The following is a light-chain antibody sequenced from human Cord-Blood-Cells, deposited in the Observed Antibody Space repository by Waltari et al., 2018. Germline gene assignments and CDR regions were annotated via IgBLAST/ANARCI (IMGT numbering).Light chain of an antibody. J-gene: IGLJ3*02. CDR2: GKI. V-gene: IGLV1-47*01. Sequence: QSVLTQPPSASGTPGQRVTISCSGSSSNIGSNYVYWYQQLPGTAPKLPIDGKIRRPSGVPDRFSGSNSGTSASLAISGLRSEDEADYYCAAWDDSLSGWVFGGGTKLTVL. CDR3: AAWDDSLSGWV. CDR1: SSNIGSNY.